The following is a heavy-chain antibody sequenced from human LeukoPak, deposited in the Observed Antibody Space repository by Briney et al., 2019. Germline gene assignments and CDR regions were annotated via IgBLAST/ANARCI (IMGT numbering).Heavy chain of an antibody. V-gene: IGHV3-21*01. CDR1: GFTFSSYS. Sequence: GGSLRLSCAASGFTFSSYSMNWVRQASGKGLEWVSSISSSSSYIYYADSVKGRFTISRDNAKNSLYLQMNSLRAEDTAVYYCARDLTAVGIDYWGQGTLVTVSS. CDR3: ARDLTAVGIDY. J-gene: IGHJ4*02. CDR2: ISSSSSYI. D-gene: IGHD6-19*01.